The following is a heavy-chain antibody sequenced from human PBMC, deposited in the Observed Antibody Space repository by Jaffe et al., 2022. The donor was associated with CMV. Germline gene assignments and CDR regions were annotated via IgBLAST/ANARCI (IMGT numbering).Heavy chain of an antibody. Sequence: QVQLQESGPGLVKPSETLSLTCTVSGGSISSYYWSWIRQPPGKGLEWIGYIYYSGSTNYNPSLKSRVTISVDTSKNQFSLKLSSVTAADTAVYYCARGDSYYDFWSGPQASWFDPWGQGTLVTVSS. D-gene: IGHD3-3*01. V-gene: IGHV4-59*01. CDR1: GGSISSYY. CDR3: ARGDSYYDFWSGPQASWFDP. J-gene: IGHJ5*02. CDR2: IYYSGST.